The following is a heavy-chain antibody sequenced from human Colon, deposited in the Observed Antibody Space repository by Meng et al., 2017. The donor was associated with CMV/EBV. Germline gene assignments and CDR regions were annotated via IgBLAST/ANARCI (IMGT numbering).Heavy chain of an antibody. CDR1: GFTFNNYA. Sequence: GGSLRLSCAASGFTFNNYAMHWVRQAPGKGLEWVAVISYDGSHEYYAHSVRGRFTISRDNSKNTLYLQMNSLRAEDTAVYYCVRCSSTSCYRGNWFDPWGQGTLVTVSS. CDR2: ISYDGSHE. J-gene: IGHJ5*02. CDR3: VRCSSTSCYRGNWFDP. V-gene: IGHV3-30-3*01. D-gene: IGHD2-2*01.